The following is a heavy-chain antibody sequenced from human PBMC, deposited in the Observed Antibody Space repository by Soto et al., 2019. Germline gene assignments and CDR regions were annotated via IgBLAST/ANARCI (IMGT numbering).Heavy chain of an antibody. CDR1: GFTFSSYW. D-gene: IGHD1-26*01. V-gene: IGHV3-74*01. Sequence: EVQLAESGGGLVQPGGSLRLSCAASGFTFSSYWMHWVRQAPGKGLVWVSRINSDGSSTSYADSVKGRFTISRDNAKNTLYLQMNSLRAEDTAVYYCATLYSGSYRTPFDYWGQGTLVTVSS. CDR2: INSDGSST. CDR3: ATLYSGSYRTPFDY. J-gene: IGHJ4*02.